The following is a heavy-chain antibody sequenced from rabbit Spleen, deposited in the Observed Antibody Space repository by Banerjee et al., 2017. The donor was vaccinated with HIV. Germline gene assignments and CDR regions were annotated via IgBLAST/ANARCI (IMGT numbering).Heavy chain of an antibody. J-gene: IGHJ6*01. CDR1: GFSFSSSYY. V-gene: IGHV1S40*01. Sequence: QSLEESGGDLVKPGASLTLTCTASGFSFSSSYYMCWVRQAPGKGLEWIGCIYTDSSGSTYYASWAKGRFTISKTSSTTVTLQMTSLTAADTATYFCARDAATSFSSYGMDLWGQGTLVTVS. D-gene: IGHD8-1*01. CDR2: IYTDSSGST. CDR3: ARDAATSFSSYGMDL.